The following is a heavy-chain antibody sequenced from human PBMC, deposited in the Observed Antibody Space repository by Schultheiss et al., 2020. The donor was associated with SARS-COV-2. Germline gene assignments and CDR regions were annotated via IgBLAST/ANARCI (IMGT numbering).Heavy chain of an antibody. CDR2: MNPNSGNT. CDR1: GYTFTSYD. V-gene: IGHV1-8*02. CDR3: AKIALSGSYCFDY. Sequence: ASVKVSCKASGYTFTSYDINWVRQATGQGLEWMGWMNPNSGNTGYAQKFQGRVTMTRETSIRTAYMELSSLRSEDTAVYYCAKIALSGSYCFDYWGQGTLVTVSS. D-gene: IGHD1-26*01. J-gene: IGHJ4*02.